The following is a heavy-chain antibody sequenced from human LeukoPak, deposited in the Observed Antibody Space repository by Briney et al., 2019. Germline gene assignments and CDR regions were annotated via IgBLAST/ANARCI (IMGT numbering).Heavy chain of an antibody. V-gene: IGHV1-2*02. Sequence: ASVKVSCKASGYTFTGYYMHWVRQAPGQGLEWTGWINPNSGGTNYAQKFQGRVTMTRDTSISTAYMELSRLRSDDTAVYYCARGDRVKRMYSSSWYDYYYYGMDVWGQGTTVTVSS. CDR2: INPNSGGT. D-gene: IGHD6-13*01. CDR1: GYTFTGYY. CDR3: ARGDRVKRMYSSSWYDYYYYGMDV. J-gene: IGHJ6*02.